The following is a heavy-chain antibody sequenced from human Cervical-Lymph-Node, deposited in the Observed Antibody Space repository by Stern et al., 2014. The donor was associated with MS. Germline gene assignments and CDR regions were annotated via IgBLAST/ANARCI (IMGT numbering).Heavy chain of an antibody. D-gene: IGHD4-23*01. CDR1: GFTFSNYG. CDR3: TREEGKYGGRNAMNS. Sequence: QVQLVQSGGGVVHPGRSLRLSCAASGFTFSNYGLHWVRQAPGLGLEWVAFIWFDGSNQYYGDSVKGRFTISRDNSRNTLYLQMDTLRAEDTAVYYCTREEGKYGGRNAMNSWGQGTLVTVSS. V-gene: IGHV3-33*01. CDR2: IWFDGSNQ. J-gene: IGHJ4*02.